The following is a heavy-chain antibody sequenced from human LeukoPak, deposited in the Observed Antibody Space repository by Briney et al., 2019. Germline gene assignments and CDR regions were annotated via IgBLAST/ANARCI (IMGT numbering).Heavy chain of an antibody. Sequence: ASVKVSCKASGYTFTSYDINWVRQATGQGLEWMGWMNPNSGNTGYAQEFQGRVTMTEDTSTDTAYMELSSLRSEDTAVYYCARDGNRRMYYYDKVGDYWGQGTLVTVSS. CDR3: ARDGNRRMYYYDKVGDY. D-gene: IGHD3-22*01. V-gene: IGHV1-8*01. J-gene: IGHJ4*02. CDR2: MNPNSGNT. CDR1: GYTFTSYD.